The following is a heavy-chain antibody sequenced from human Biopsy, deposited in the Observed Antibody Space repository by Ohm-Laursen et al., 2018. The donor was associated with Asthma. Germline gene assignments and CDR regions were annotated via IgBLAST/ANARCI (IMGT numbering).Heavy chain of an antibody. J-gene: IGHJ5*01. CDR1: GGSLSSGPYY. CDR3: ARDLSGYCTSSACYGFDS. CDR2: INYSGST. Sequence: TLSLTCTVSGGSLSSGPYYWSWVRRHPGKGLEWIGYINYSGSTFYSPSLESRVTVSVDTSKNQFSLKLSSVTAADTAVYYCARDLSGYCTSSACYGFDSWGQGTLVSVS. D-gene: IGHD2-8*01. V-gene: IGHV4-31*03.